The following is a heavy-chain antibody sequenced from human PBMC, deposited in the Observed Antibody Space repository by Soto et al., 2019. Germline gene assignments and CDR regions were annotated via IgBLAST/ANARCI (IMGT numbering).Heavy chain of an antibody. CDR3: ARVDTAMVFDY. Sequence: PSETLSLTCTVSGGSISSGDYYWSWIRQPPGKGLEWIGYIYYSGSTYYNPSLKSRVTISVDTSKNQFSLKLSSVTAADTAVYYCARVDTAMVFDYGGQGTLVTVSS. CDR1: GGSISSGDYY. D-gene: IGHD5-18*01. CDR2: IYYSGST. V-gene: IGHV4-30-4*01. J-gene: IGHJ4*02.